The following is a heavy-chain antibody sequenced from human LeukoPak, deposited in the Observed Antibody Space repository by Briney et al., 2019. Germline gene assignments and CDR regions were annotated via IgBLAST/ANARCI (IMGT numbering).Heavy chain of an antibody. CDR3: AREGFNFSMVRGVSYYYMDV. D-gene: IGHD3-10*01. CDR2: IKQDGSEK. J-gene: IGHJ6*03. CDR1: GFTFSSYW. Sequence: GGSLRLSCAASGFTFSSYWMSWVRQAPGKGLEWVANIKQDGSEKYYVDSVKGRFTISRDNAKNSLYLQMNSLRAEDTAVYYCAREGFNFSMVRGVSYYYMDVWGKGTTVTISS. V-gene: IGHV3-7*01.